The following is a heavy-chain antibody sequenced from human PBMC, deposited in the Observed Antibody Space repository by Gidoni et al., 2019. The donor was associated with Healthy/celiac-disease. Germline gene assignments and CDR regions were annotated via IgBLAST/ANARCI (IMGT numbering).Heavy chain of an antibody. Sequence: QITLKESGPTLVKPTQTLTLTCTFSGFSLSTSGVGVGWIRQPPGKALEWLALIYWDDDKRYSPSLNSRLTITKDTSKNQVVLTMTNMDAVDTATYYCAHSSYYYDSSGYYLGGRYFDYWGQGTLVTVSS. V-gene: IGHV2-5*02. D-gene: IGHD3-22*01. CDR3: AHSSYYYDSSGYYLGGRYFDY. CDR2: IYWDDDK. CDR1: GFSLSTSGVG. J-gene: IGHJ4*02.